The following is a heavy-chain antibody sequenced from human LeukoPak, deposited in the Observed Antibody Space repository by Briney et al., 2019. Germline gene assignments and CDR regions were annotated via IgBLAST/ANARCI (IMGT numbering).Heavy chain of an antibody. J-gene: IGHJ6*03. CDR3: ARSGYSSGWPLDYYYMDV. Sequence: SETLSLTCIVSGYSIISDYFWGWVRQPPGKGPEWIGSIYSSGSTNYNPSLKSRVTISVDTSKNQFSLKLSSVTAADTAVYYCARSGYSSGWPLDYYYMDVWGKGTTVTISS. CDR1: GYSIISDYF. V-gene: IGHV4-38-2*02. D-gene: IGHD6-19*01. CDR2: IYSSGST.